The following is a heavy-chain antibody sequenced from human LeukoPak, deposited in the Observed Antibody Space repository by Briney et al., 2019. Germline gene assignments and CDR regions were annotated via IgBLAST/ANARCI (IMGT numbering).Heavy chain of an antibody. J-gene: IGHJ6*02. CDR3: ASIDGDPGPSYYYGMDV. CDR1: GFTFSSYA. D-gene: IGHD2-21*02. Sequence: GGSLRLSCAASGFTFSSYAMHWVRQAPGKGLEWVAVISYDGSNKYYADSVKGRFTISRDNSKNTLYLQMNSLRAEDTAVYYCASIDGDPGPSYYYGMDVWGQGTTVTVSS. V-gene: IGHV3-30-3*01. CDR2: ISYDGSNK.